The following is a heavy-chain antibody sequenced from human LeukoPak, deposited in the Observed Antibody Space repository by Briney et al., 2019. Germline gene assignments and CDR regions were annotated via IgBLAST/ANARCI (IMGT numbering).Heavy chain of an antibody. CDR2: ISYDGSYE. V-gene: IGHV3-30*18. Sequence: GGSLRLSCAASGFTFSSYGMHWVRQAPGKGLEWVAVISYDGSYEFYAESVKGRFTISRDNSKNTLYLQMNSLSDEDTAVYYYAKVPGSEGYIDSWGQGTLVTVSS. CDR3: AKVPGSEGYIDS. D-gene: IGHD2-15*01. CDR1: GFTFSSYG. J-gene: IGHJ4*02.